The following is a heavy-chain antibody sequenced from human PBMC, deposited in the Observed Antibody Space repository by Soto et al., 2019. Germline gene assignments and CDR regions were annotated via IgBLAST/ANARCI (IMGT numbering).Heavy chain of an antibody. CDR2: IYYSGST. D-gene: IGHD3-3*01. V-gene: IGHV4-59*01. CDR3: ARGDSLRFLEVTHYGV. J-gene: IGHJ6*02. Sequence: SETLSLTCTVSGGSISSYYWSWIRQPPGKGLEWIGYIYYSGSTNYNPSLKSRVTISVDTSKNQFSLKLSSVTAADTAVYYCARGDSLRFLEVTHYGVWGQGTTVTVSS. CDR1: GGSISSYY.